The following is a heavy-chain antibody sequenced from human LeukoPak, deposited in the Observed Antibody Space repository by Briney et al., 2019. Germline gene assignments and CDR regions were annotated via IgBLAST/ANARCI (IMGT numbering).Heavy chain of an antibody. D-gene: IGHD3-3*01. J-gene: IGHJ6*03. CDR3: ARIRFSENYYYYMGV. CDR2: IYYSGST. CDR1: GGSISSHY. Sequence: PSETLSLTCTVSGGSISSHYWSWIRQPPGKGLEWIGYIYYSGSTNYNPSLKSRVTISVDTSKNQFSLKLSSVTAADTAVYYCARIRFSENYYYYMGVWGKGTTVTVSS. V-gene: IGHV4-59*11.